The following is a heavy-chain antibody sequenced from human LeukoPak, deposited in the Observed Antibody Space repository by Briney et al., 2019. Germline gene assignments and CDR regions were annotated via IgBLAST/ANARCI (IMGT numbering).Heavy chain of an antibody. J-gene: IGHJ4*02. CDR3: AKSLIAAAGPFDY. D-gene: IGHD6-13*01. CDR1: GFTFSSYA. V-gene: IGHV3-23*01. Sequence: GGSLRLSCAASGFTFSSYAMSWVRQAPGKGLERFSAISGSGGSTYYADSVKGRFTISRDNSKNTLYLQMNSLRAEDTAVYYCAKSLIAAAGPFDYWGQGTLVTVSS. CDR2: ISGSGGST.